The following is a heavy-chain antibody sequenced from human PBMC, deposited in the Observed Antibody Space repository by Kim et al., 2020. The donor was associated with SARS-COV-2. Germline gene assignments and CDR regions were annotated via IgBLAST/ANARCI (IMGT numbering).Heavy chain of an antibody. Sequence: GGSLRLSCAASGFTFSSYDMHWVRQATGKGLEWVSAIGTAGDTYYPGSVKGRFTISRENAKNSLYLQMNSLRAGDTAVYYCARTPPSPQEPLAFDIWGQGTMVTVSS. J-gene: IGHJ3*02. D-gene: IGHD1-26*01. CDR2: IGTAGDT. CDR3: ARTPPSPQEPLAFDI. CDR1: GFTFSSYD. V-gene: IGHV3-13*04.